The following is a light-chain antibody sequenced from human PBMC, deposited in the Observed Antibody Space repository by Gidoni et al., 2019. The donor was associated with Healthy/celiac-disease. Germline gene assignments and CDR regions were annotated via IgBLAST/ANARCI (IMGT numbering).Light chain of an antibody. V-gene: IGKV3-20*01. CDR1: QSVSSAY. Sequence: IVLTQSPGTLSLSPGDRVTLSCSASQSVSSAYLAWYQQKPGQAPRLLIHGASTRAAGIPDRFSGSGAGTDFTLAISRLEPEDFAVYYCQHYGETFGQGTKLEIK. CDR2: GAS. CDR3: QHYGET. J-gene: IGKJ2*01.